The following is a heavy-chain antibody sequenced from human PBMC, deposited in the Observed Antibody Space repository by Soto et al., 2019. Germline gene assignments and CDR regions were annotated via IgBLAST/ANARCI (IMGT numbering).Heavy chain of an antibody. D-gene: IGHD1-26*01. J-gene: IGHJ4*02. V-gene: IGHV3-23*01. CDR1: GFTFSSYA. Sequence: EVQLLESGGGLVQPGGSLRLSCAASGFTFSSYAMSWVRQAPGKGLEWVSAISGSGDSTYYAYSAKGRFTISRDNSKNTLYLQMNSLRAEDTAVYYCAKGLRSRSYAATDYWGQGTLVTVSS. CDR3: AKGLRSRSYAATDY. CDR2: ISGSGDST.